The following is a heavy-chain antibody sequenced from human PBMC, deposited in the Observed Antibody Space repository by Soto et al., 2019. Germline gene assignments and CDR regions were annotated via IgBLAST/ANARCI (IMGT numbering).Heavy chain of an antibody. CDR1: GFTFSSYS. J-gene: IGHJ4*02. CDR3: ARDRQSTPWYAADY. Sequence: GGSLRLSCEGSGFTFSSYSMNWVRQAPGKGLEWVSSISSSGGYIYYANSVKGRFTISRDNAKNSLYLQMNSLRDEDTALYYCARDRQSTPWYAADYWGQGSLVTVSS. CDR2: ISSSGGYI. V-gene: IGHV3-21*01. D-gene: IGHD6-13*01.